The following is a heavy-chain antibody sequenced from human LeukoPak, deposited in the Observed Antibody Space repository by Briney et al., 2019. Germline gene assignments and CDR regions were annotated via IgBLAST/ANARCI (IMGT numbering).Heavy chain of an antibody. CDR3: ARVVTWYFDL. Sequence: GGSLRLSCSASRFTFSNCAMHWVRQAPGKGPEYVSVISSYGDKTYYADSVKGRFTISRDNSKNTVSLQMSSLRAEDTAVYYCARVVTWYFDLWGRGTLVTVSS. D-gene: IGHD5-18*01. V-gene: IGHV3-64D*06. J-gene: IGHJ2*01. CDR1: RFTFSNCA. CDR2: ISSYGDKT.